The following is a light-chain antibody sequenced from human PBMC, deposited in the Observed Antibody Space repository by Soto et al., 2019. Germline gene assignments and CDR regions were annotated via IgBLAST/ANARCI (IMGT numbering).Light chain of an antibody. V-gene: IGLV2-14*01. CDR1: SSDVGGYDY. CDR3: SSYTTSSTRV. J-gene: IGLJ2*01. CDR2: NVI. Sequence: QSALTQPASVSGSPGQSITISCTGTSSDVGGYDYVSWYQQHPGKASKVMIYNVINRPSGVSDRFSGSKSGNTASLTISGLQTEDEADYYCSSYTTSSTRVFGGGTKLTVL.